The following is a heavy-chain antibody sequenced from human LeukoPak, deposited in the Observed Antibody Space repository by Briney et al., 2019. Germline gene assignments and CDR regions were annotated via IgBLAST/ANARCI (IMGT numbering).Heavy chain of an antibody. CDR2: ISAKNGNT. J-gene: IGHJ3*02. CDR1: GYTFYSYG. CDR3: AREVATLDAFVI. Sequence: ASVKVSCKASGYTFYSYGISWVRQAPGQGLEWMGWISAKNGNTNFAQRFQGRVAMTTDTSTSTAYMELKSLRSDDTAVYYCAREVATLDAFVIWGQGTMVTVAS. D-gene: IGHD5-12*01. V-gene: IGHV1-18*01.